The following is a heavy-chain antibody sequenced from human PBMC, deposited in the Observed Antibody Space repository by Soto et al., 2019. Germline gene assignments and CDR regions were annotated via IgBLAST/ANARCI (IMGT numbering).Heavy chain of an antibody. V-gene: IGHV4-39*01. CDR1: GGSISSSSYY. J-gene: IGHJ4*02. CDR3: ARLGPSIAARLAY. D-gene: IGHD6-6*01. CDR2: IYYSGST. Sequence: ASETLSLTCTVSGGSISSSSYYWGWIRQPPGKGLEWIGSIYYSGSTYYNPSLKSRVTISVDTSKNQFSLKLSSVTAADTAVYYCARLGPSIAARLAYWGQGTLVTVS.